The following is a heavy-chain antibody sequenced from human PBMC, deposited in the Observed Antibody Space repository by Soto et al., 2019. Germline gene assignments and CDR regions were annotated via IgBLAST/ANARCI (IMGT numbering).Heavy chain of an antibody. Sequence: SETLSLTCTVSGGSISSSSYYWGWIRQPPGKGLEWIGSIYYSGSTHYNPSLKSRVTISVDTSKNQFSLKLSSVTAADTAVYYCARLFGYYYYLDVWGKGTTVTVSS. J-gene: IGHJ6*03. V-gene: IGHV4-39*01. CDR2: IYYSGST. D-gene: IGHD3-16*01. CDR3: ARLFGYYYYLDV. CDR1: GGSISSSSYY.